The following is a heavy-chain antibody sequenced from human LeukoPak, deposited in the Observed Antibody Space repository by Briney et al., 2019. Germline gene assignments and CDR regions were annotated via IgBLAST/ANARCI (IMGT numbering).Heavy chain of an antibody. CDR1: GGSISSYY. CDR2: IYYSGST. CDR3: ARRVYQTSPSFDY. J-gene: IGHJ4*02. V-gene: IGHV4-59*08. Sequence: PSETLSLTCTVSGGSISSYYWSWIRQPPGKGLEWIGYIYYSGSTNCNPSLKSRVTISVDTSKNQFSLKLSSVTAADTAVYYCARRVYQTSPSFDYWGQGTLVTVSS. D-gene: IGHD6-6*01.